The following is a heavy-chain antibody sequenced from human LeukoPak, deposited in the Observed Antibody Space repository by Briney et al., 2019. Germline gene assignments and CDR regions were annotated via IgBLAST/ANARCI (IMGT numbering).Heavy chain of an antibody. J-gene: IGHJ4*02. D-gene: IGHD3-10*01. CDR2: INPSGGST. CDR1: GYTFTSYY. CDR3: ARVADYGSGSHLFDH. Sequence: ASVKVSCKASGYTFTSYYMHWVRQAPGQGLEWMGIINPSGGSTTYAQKFQGRVTMTRDTSTSTVYMELRSLRSDDTAVYYCARVADYGSGSHLFDHWGQGTLVAVSS. V-gene: IGHV1-46*01.